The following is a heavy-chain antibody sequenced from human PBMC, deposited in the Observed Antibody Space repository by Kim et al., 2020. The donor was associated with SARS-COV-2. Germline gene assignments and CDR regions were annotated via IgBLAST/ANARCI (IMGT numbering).Heavy chain of an antibody. CDR3: AEAHRASKNYFYY. CDR1: GYTFTSYY. V-gene: IGHV1-46*03. CDR2: INPCGGST. D-gene: IGHD2-2*01. Sequence: ASVKVSCKASGYTFTSYYMHWVRQAPGQGLEWMGIINPCGGSTSYAQKFQGRGTMTRDTSTSTVYMELSSRRCEGTAVFYFAEAHRASKNYFYYWVQGTL. J-gene: IGHJ4*02.